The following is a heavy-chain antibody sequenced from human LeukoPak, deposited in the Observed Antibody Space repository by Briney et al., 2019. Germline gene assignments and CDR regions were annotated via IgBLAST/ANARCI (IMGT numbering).Heavy chain of an antibody. CDR1: GFTFSSYS. CDR2: IYGGSYT. Sequence: PGGSLRLSCAASGFTFSSYSMNWVRQAPGKGLEWVSVIYGGSYTYYADSVKGRFTISRDNSKNTLYLQMNSLRAEDTAVYYCATRIWATPIDYWGQGTLVTVSS. D-gene: IGHD2-15*01. V-gene: IGHV3-53*01. CDR3: ATRIWATPIDY. J-gene: IGHJ4*02.